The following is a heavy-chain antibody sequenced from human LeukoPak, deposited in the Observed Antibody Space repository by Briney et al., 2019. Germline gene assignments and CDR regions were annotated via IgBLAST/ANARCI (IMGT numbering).Heavy chain of an antibody. CDR3: ARVQLDSSGYYGLWFDY. J-gene: IGHJ4*02. D-gene: IGHD3-22*01. V-gene: IGHV4-59*01. CDR2: IYYSGST. Sequence: PSETLSLTCTVSGGSISSYYWSWIRQPPGKGLEWIGYIYYSGSTNYNPSLKSRVTISVDTSKNQISLKLSSVTAADTAVYYCARVQLDSSGYYGLWFDYWGQGTLVTVSS. CDR1: GGSISSYY.